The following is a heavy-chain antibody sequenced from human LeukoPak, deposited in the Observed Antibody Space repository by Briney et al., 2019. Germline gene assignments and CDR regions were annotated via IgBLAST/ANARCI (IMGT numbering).Heavy chain of an antibody. D-gene: IGHD6-19*01. J-gene: IGHJ6*02. Sequence: GGSLRLSCAASGFTFSSYAMHWVRQAPGKGLEWVAVISYDGSNKYYADSVKGRFTISRDNSKNTLYLQMNSLRAEGTAVYYCAREVKQWLETYYYGMDVWAKGPRSPSP. CDR2: ISYDGSNK. CDR3: AREVKQWLETYYYGMDV. CDR1: GFTFSSYA. V-gene: IGHV3-30*04.